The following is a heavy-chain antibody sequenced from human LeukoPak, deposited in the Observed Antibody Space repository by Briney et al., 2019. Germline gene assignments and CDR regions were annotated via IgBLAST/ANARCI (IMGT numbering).Heavy chain of an antibody. V-gene: IGHV4-38-2*01. D-gene: IGHD7-27*01. J-gene: IGHJ4*02. CDR1: GYSISSGYY. CDR2: IYHSGST. CDR3: ARLRNWGPGSLFDY. Sequence: SETLSLTCAVSGYSISSGYYWGWIRQPPGKGLEWIGSIYHSGSTYYNLSLKSRVTISVDTSKNQFSLKLSSVTAADTAVYYCARLRNWGPGSLFDYWGQGTLVTVSP.